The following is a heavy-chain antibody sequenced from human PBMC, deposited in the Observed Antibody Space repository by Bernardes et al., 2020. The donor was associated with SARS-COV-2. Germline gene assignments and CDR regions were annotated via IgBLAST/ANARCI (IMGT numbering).Heavy chain of an antibody. D-gene: IGHD1-26*01. Sequence: SESLSLTCTVSGGSISSITYYWGWLLQPPGKGLEWIGNIYYSGSTYYNPSLKSRVTISVDTSKNQFSLKLSSVTAADTAVYYCARRIQLLTHWYFDLWGRGTLVTVSS. CDR2: IYYSGST. V-gene: IGHV4-39*01. CDR3: ARRIQLLTHWYFDL. CDR1: GGSISSITYY. J-gene: IGHJ2*01.